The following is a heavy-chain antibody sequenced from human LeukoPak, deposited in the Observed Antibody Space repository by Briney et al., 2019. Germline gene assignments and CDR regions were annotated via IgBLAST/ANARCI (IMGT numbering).Heavy chain of an antibody. Sequence: PGGALGLSFSASRVTFSSYAMHWVRPAPGQGGGGGGVISYDGSNKYYADSVKGRFTISRDNSKNTLYLQMNSLRAEDTAVYYCARDLRSSGWYPHWFDPWGQGTLVTVSS. CDR2: ISYDGSNK. J-gene: IGHJ5*02. D-gene: IGHD6-19*01. CDR1: RVTFSSYA. CDR3: ARDLRSSGWYPHWFDP. V-gene: IGHV3-30*04.